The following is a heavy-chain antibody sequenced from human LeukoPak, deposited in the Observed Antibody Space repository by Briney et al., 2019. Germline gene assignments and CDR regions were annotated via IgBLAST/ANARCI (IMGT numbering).Heavy chain of an antibody. V-gene: IGHV3-30*02. CDR2: IRYDGSNK. CDR1: GFTFSSYG. D-gene: IGHD1-26*01. J-gene: IGHJ4*02. CDR3: AKDDVAFCIVGAICGLDY. Sequence: GGSLRLSCAASGFTFSSYGMHWVRQAPGKGLEWVAFIRYDGSNKYYADSVKGRFTISRDNSKNTLYLQMNSLRAEDTAVYYCAKDDVAFCIVGAICGLDYWGQGTLVTVSS.